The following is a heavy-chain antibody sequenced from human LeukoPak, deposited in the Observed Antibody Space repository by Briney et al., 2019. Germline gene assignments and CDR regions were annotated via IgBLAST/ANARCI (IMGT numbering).Heavy chain of an antibody. J-gene: IGHJ3*02. Sequence: GGSLRLSCAASGFTFDDYAMHWVRQAPGKGLEWVSGISWNSGSIGYADSVKGRFTISRDNAKNSLYLQMNSLRAEDTALYYCAKDLYAYDSSEPYAFDIWGQGTMVTVSS. D-gene: IGHD3-22*01. CDR2: ISWNSGSI. CDR3: AKDLYAYDSSEPYAFDI. V-gene: IGHV3-9*01. CDR1: GFTFDDYA.